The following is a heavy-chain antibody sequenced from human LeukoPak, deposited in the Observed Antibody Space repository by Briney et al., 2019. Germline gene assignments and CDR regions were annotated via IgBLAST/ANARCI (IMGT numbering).Heavy chain of an antibody. CDR3: ARDEGASNDY. Sequence: GESLKISCKGSGYSFTSYGISWVRQAPGQGLEWMGWISAYNGNTNYAQKLQGRVTMTTDTSTSTAYMELRSLRSDDTAVYYCARDEGASNDYWGQGTLVTVSS. V-gene: IGHV1-18*01. CDR1: GYSFTSYG. J-gene: IGHJ4*02. CDR2: ISAYNGNT.